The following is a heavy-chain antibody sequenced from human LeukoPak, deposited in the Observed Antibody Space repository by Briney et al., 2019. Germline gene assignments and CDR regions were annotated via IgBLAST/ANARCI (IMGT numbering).Heavy chain of an antibody. CDR2: TYYRSKWYN. CDR3: ARDGKQLVRANYYYYGMDV. D-gene: IGHD6-6*01. J-gene: IGHJ6*02. CDR1: GDSFSSNSAA. Sequence: SQTLSLTCAISGDSFSSNSAAWNWIRQSPSRGLEWLGRTYYRSKWYNDYAVSVKSRITINPDTSKNQFSLQLNSVTPEDTAVYYCARDGKQLVRANYYYYGMDVWGQGTTVTVSS. V-gene: IGHV6-1*01.